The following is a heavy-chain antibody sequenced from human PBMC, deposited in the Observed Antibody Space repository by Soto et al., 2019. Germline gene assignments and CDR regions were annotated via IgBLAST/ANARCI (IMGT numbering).Heavy chain of an antibody. CDR2: INTYNGNI. CDR1: GYMFASYG. D-gene: IGHD1-1*01. Sequence: QVQLVQSGAEVKKPGASVKVSCKVSGYMFASYGISWARQAPGQGLEWMGWINTYNGNINYAQKFQGRVTMTTDTSTRTAYMELRGLGSDDPALYYCARERGAYKYFDYWGQGTLVTVSS. J-gene: IGHJ4*02. V-gene: IGHV1-18*01. CDR3: ARERGAYKYFDY.